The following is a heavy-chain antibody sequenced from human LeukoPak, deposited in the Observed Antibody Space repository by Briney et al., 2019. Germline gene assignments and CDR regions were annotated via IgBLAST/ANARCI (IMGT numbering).Heavy chain of an antibody. D-gene: IGHD3-10*01. J-gene: IGHJ3*02. Sequence: ASETLSLTCTVSGGSISSYYWSWIRQPPGKGLEWIGYIYYSGSTNYNPSLKSRVTISVDTSKNQFSLKLSSVTAADTAVFYCARVKGSSYVVSALDIWGQGTLVTVSS. V-gene: IGHV4-59*12. CDR2: IYYSGST. CDR1: GGSISSYY. CDR3: ARVKGSSYVVSALDI.